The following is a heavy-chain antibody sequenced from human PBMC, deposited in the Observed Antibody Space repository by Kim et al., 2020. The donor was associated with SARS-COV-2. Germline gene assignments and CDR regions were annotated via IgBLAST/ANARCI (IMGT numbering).Heavy chain of an antibody. D-gene: IGHD2-15*01. V-gene: IGHV4-59*13. CDR2: IYYSGST. CDR3: ARGSIDGGYCRGGRCYDFDY. CDR1: GGSISSYY. Sequence: SETLSLTCTVSGGSISSYYWSWIRQPPGKGLEWIGYIYYSGSTNYNPSLKSRVTISVDTSKNQFSLKLSSVTAAATAVYYCARGSIDGGYCRGGRCYDFDYWGQGTLVTVSS. J-gene: IGHJ4*02.